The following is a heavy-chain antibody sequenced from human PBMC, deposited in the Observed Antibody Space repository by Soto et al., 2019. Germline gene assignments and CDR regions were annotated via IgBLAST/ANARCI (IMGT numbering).Heavy chain of an antibody. Sequence: QITLKESGPTLVKPTQTLTLTCTFSGFSLSTSGVGVGWIRQPPGKALEWLALIYWDDDKRYSPSLKSRLTITKDTSKNQVVLTMTNMDPVDTATYYCALTRRRWLQFWYFDYWGQGTLVTVSS. D-gene: IGHD5-12*01. CDR2: IYWDDDK. CDR3: ALTRRRWLQFWYFDY. CDR1: GFSLSTSGVG. V-gene: IGHV2-5*02. J-gene: IGHJ4*02.